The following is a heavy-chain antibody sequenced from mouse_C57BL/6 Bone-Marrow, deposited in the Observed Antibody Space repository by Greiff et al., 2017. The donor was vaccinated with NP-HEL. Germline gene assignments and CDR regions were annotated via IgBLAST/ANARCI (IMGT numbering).Heavy chain of an antibody. CDR2: INPRSGYT. CDR3: ARSYDSFDY. V-gene: IGHV1-7*01. CDR1: GYTFTSYW. Sequence: VQLQESGADLAKPGASVKLSCKASGYTFTSYWLHWVKPRPGQGLEWIGYINPRSGYTTYNQKFKDKATFTSAQSSSTAYMQRSSLTYEDSSVYYWARSYDSFDYWGQGTTLTVSS. J-gene: IGHJ2*01. D-gene: IGHD2-4*01.